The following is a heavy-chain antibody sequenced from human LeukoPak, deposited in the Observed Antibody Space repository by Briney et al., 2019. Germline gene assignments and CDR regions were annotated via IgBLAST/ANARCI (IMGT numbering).Heavy chain of an antibody. CDR3: ARGPWEPYFDY. V-gene: IGHV1-8*03. D-gene: IGHD1-26*01. Sequence: ASVKVSCKTSGYTFTSYDINWVRQATGQGLEWMGWMNPNSGNTGYAQKFQGRVTITRNTSISTAYMELSSLRSEDTAVYYCARGPWEPYFDYWGQATLVTVSS. CDR1: GYTFTSYD. J-gene: IGHJ4*02. CDR2: MNPNSGNT.